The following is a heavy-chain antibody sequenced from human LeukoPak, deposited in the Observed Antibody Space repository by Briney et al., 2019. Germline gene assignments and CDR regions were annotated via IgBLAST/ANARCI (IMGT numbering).Heavy chain of an antibody. J-gene: IGHJ4*02. CDR1: GFSFSSNH. D-gene: IGHD4-23*01. Sequence: GGSLRLSCAASGFSFSSNHMSWVRQAPGKGLEWVSVIYSGGSTYYADSVKGRFTISRDNSKNTLYLQMNSLRAEDTAVYYCAREYGGKAYDYWGQGTLVTVSS. CDR3: AREYGGKAYDY. V-gene: IGHV3-53*01. CDR2: IYSGGST.